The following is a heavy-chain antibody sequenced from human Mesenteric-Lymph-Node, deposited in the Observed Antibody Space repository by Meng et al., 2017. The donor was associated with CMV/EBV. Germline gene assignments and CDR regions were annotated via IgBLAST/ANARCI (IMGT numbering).Heavy chain of an antibody. CDR2: IWDDGSNK. J-gene: IGHJ4*02. D-gene: IGHD2-2*01. Sequence: CAAFGFTFSSYGLHWVRQGPGKGLEWVAVIWDDGSNKYYADSVKGRFTIYRDNSKNTLYLQMNSLRAEDTAVYYCARDHPSTRYYFDYWGQGTLVTVSS. CDR3: ARDHPSTRYYFDY. V-gene: IGHV3-33*01. CDR1: GFTFSSYG.